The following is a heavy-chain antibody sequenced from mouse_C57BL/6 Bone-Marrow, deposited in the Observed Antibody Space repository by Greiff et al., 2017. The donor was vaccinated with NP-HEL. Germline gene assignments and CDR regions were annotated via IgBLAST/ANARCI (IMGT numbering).Heavy chain of an antibody. J-gene: IGHJ1*03. CDR2: IYPRSGNT. D-gene: IGHD1-1*01. Sequence: QVQLQQSGAELARPGASVKLSCKASGYTFTSYGISWVKQRTGQGLEWIGEIYPRSGNTYYNEKFKGKATLTADKSSSTAYMELRSLTSEDSAVYFGARGGGYYYGSSYPWWYFDVWGTGTTVTVSS. V-gene: IGHV1-81*01. CDR1: GYTFTSYG. CDR3: ARGGGYYYGSSYPWWYFDV.